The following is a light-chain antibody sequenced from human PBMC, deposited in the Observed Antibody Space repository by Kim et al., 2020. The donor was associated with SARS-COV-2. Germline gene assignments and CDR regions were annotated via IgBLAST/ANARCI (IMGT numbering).Light chain of an antibody. CDR3: QQSYSSPWT. V-gene: IGKV1-39*01. J-gene: IGKJ1*01. Sequence: ASVGDRVTITCRATQSITSYLYWDQQKPGKAPKLLIYAASTLQSGVPSRFSVSGSGTDFTLTISSLQAEDFATYYCQQSYSSPWTFGQGTKVDIK. CDR1: QSITSY. CDR2: AAS.